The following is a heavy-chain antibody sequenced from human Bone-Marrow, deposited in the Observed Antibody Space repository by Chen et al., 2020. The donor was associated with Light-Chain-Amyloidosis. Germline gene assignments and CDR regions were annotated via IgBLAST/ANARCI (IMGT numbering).Heavy chain of an antibody. CDR2: LSYDGSIE. CDR1: GFTFSSFG. J-gene: IGHJ6*02. CDR3: AKEIYLWLRYGMDV. V-gene: IGHV3-30*18. D-gene: IGHD5-18*01. Sequence: QGQLEESGGGVVQPGRSLRLSCAASGFTFSSFGMHWVRQAPGKGLEWVAVLSYDGSIEYYADSVKGRFTISRDNSNNTLYLQKNSLRAEDTAVYYCAKEIYLWLRYGMDVWGQGTTVTVS.